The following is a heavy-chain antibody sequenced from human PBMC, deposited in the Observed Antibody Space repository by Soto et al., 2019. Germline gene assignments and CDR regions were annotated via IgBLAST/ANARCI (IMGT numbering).Heavy chain of an antibody. CDR2: FSLSGTT. CDR3: ARGMTPPGAPAWYYFDS. J-gene: IGHJ4*02. Sequence: SETLSLTCTVSGASITGSSYWSWIRQPAGKGLEWIGRFSLSGTTNYNPSLRSRVTMSADVSKNQFSLRLTSVTAADTALYYCARGMTPPGAPAWYYFDSWGQGTLVSVSS. V-gene: IGHV4-4*07. D-gene: IGHD2-8*02. CDR1: GASITGSSY.